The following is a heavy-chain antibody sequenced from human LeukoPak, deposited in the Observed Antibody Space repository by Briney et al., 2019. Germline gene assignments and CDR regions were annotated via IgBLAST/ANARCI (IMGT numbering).Heavy chain of an antibody. CDR1: GYTLTSYG. Sequence: ASVKVSCKASGYTLTSYGISWVRQAPGQGLEWMGWISAYNGNTNYAQKHQGRVTMTTDTSTSTAYMELRSLRSDDTAVYYCARDAWVVGAKVFGYWGQGTLVTVSS. J-gene: IGHJ4*02. CDR3: ARDAWVVGAKVFGY. CDR2: ISAYNGNT. D-gene: IGHD1-26*01. V-gene: IGHV1-18*01.